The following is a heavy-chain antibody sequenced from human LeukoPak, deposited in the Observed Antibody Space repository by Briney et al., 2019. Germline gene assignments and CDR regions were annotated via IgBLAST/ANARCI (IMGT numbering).Heavy chain of an antibody. CDR2: LVFDGSA. CDR1: GASITSESYY. CDR3: ARAPSYRRYSYHY. Sequence: ASETLSLTCTVSGASITSESYYWGWLHQPPGKGLRWFGGLVFDGSAPYNPSLTSHVTISVDTSNNQFSLKLTSVTASDTGVYYCARAPSYRRYSYHYWGQGTLVTVSS. V-gene: IGHV4-39*01. D-gene: IGHD3-16*02. J-gene: IGHJ4*02.